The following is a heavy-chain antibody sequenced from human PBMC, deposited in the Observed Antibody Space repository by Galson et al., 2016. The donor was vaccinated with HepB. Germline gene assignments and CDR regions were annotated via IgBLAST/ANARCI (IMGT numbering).Heavy chain of an antibody. CDR2: INPSGGRT. CDR3: ARAGIKVDPALVPTYYLDY. Sequence: SVKVSCKASEYTFTSYYMHWVRQAPGQGLEWMGMINPSGGRTTYAQKFQGRITMTMDTSTSTVYMELSSLRSGDTAVYYCARAGIKVDPALVPTYYLDYWGQGTLVTVSS. CDR1: EYTFTSYY. D-gene: IGHD5-18*01. J-gene: IGHJ4*02. V-gene: IGHV1-46*01.